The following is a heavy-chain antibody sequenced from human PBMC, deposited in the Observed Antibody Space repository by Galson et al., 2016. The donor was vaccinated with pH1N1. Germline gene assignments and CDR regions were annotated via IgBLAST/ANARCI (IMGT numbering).Heavy chain of an antibody. CDR3: AHSPYGDYVLYFDP. J-gene: IGHJ5*02. CDR2: IYWDDVK. D-gene: IGHD4-17*01. Sequence: PALVKPTQTLTLTCTFSGFSLSTSGVGVGWIRQPPGKALEWLAVIYWDDVKRYSPSLKSRPTITKDTSKNQVVLIMTNMDPVDTATYYCAHSPYGDYVLYFDPWGQGTLVTVSS. CDR1: GFSLSTSGVG. V-gene: IGHV2-5*02.